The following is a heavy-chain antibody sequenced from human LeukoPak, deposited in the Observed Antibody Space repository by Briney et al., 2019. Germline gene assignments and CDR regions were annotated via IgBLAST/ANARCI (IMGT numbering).Heavy chain of an antibody. Sequence: GGSLRLSCAAFASTSIGYTMNWVCQAPGKGLEWVSTISSSSSYIYYADSVKGRFTISRDNAKNSLYLQMNSLRAEDTAVYYCARARSGYSWGQGTLVTVSS. J-gene: IGHJ4*02. V-gene: IGHV3-21*01. D-gene: IGHD5-18*01. CDR2: ISSSSSYI. CDR1: ASTSIGYT. CDR3: ARARSGYS.